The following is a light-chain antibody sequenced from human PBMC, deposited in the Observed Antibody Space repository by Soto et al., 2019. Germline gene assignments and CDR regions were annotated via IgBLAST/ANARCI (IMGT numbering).Light chain of an antibody. V-gene: IGLV2-18*02. Sequence: QSALTQPASVSGSPGQSVTMSCSGTSSDVGGYNRVSWYQQPPGTAPKVLIYEVSNRPSGGPDRFSGSKSGNTASLTISGLQAEDEADYYCSSYRGDNTVVFGGVTKVTVL. CDR2: EVS. CDR1: SSDVGGYNR. CDR3: SSYRGDNTVV. J-gene: IGLJ2*01.